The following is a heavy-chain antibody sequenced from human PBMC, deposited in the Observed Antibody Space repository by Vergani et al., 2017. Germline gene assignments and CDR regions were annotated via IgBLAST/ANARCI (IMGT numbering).Heavy chain of an antibody. CDR2: IDWDDDK. CDR3: ARIDSSSWYFDY. V-gene: IGHV2-70*15. D-gene: IGHD6-13*01. J-gene: IGHJ4*02. Sequence: QVTLRESGPALVKPTQTLTLTCTFSGFSLSTSGMCVSWIRQPPGKALEWLARIDWDDDKYYSTSLKTRLTISKDTSKNQVVLTMTNMDPVDTATYYCARIDSSSWYFDYWGQGTLVTVSS. CDR1: GFSLSTSGMC.